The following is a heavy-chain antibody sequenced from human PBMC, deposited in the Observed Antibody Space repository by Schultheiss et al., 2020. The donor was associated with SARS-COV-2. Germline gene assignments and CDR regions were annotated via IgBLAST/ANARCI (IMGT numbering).Heavy chain of an antibody. D-gene: IGHD2-2*01. CDR3: VRDGPAASYGMDV. J-gene: IGHJ6*02. CDR1: GLSVSNNY. Sequence: GESLKISCAASGLSVSNNYMTWVRQAPGKGLEWVSVIYSGGNTHYADSVRGRFIISRANSKNTLYLQMTSLRVEDTAMYYCVRDGPAASYGMDVWGQGTTVTVSS. CDR2: IYSGGNT. V-gene: IGHV3-66*01.